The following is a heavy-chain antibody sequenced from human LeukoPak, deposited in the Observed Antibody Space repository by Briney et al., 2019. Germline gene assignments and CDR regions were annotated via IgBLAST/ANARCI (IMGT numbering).Heavy chain of an antibody. D-gene: IGHD2-2*01. CDR2: ISYDGSNK. V-gene: IGHV3-30-3*01. Sequence: GGSLRLFCAASGFTFSSYAMHWVRQAPGKGLEWVAVISYDGSNKYYADSVKGRFTISRDNSKNTLYLQMNSLRAEDTAVYYCARGQIVVVPAAMYYWGQGTLVTVSS. CDR3: ARGQIVVVPAAMYY. CDR1: GFTFSSYA. J-gene: IGHJ4*02.